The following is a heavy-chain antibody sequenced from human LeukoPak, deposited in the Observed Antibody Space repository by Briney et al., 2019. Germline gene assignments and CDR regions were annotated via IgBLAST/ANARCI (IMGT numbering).Heavy chain of an antibody. V-gene: IGHV4-59*01. J-gene: IGHJ4*02. CDR2: VYHTGTS. CDR3: ARALDTWSALDY. D-gene: IGHD5-18*01. CDR1: GDSITGYY. Sequence: SETLSLTCTVSGDSITGYYWTWVRQPPGKGLEWIGYVYHTGTSDYNPSVRSRITMSVDTSKNQYSMKLTSVTAADTAVYFCARALDTWSALDYWGLGTLVTVSS.